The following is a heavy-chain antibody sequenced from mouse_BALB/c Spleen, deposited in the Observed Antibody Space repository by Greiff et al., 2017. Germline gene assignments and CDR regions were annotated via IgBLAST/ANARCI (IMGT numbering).Heavy chain of an antibody. CDR2: ISYDGSH. CDR1: GYSITSGYY. D-gene: IGHD2-14*01. CDR3: ARDRGGVRRCWFAY. V-gene: IGHV3-6*02. Sequence: EVKLQESGPGLVKPSQSLSLTCSVTGYSITSGYYWNWIRQFPGNKLEWMGYISYDGSHNYNPSLKNRISITSDTSKNQFFLKLNSVTTEDTATYYCARDRGGVRRCWFAYWGQGTLVTVSA. J-gene: IGHJ3*01.